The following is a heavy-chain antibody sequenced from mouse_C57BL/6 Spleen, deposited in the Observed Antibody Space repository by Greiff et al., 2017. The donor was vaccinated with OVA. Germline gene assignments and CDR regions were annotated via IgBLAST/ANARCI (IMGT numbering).Heavy chain of an antibody. J-gene: IGHJ2*01. CDR3: ARQHYGSSYDIDY. CDR2: IDPSDSYT. V-gene: IGHV1-69*01. D-gene: IGHD1-1*01. Sequence: QVQLQQPGAELVMPGASVKLSCKASGYTFTSYWMHWVKQRPGQGLEWIGEIDPSDSYTNYNQKFKGKSTLTVDKSSSTAYLQLSSLTSEESSDYYCARQHYGSSYDIDYWGQGTTLTVSS. CDR1: GYTFTSYW.